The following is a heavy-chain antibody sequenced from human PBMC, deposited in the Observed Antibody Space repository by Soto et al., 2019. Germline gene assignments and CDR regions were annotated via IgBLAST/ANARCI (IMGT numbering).Heavy chain of an antibody. CDR2: IYGGGTT. CDR1: GFSVSSKY. V-gene: IGHV3-53*01. D-gene: IGHD6-19*01. J-gene: IGHJ4*02. Sequence: EVQLVESGGGLIQPGGSLRLSCAASGFSVSSKYMTWVRQAPGKGLEWVSVIYGGGTTYYADAVKGRFTIARDNSKNTLYLQMNSLRAEHTAVYYCVQTTGWPGFDFWGQGNLVTVSS. CDR3: VQTTGWPGFDF.